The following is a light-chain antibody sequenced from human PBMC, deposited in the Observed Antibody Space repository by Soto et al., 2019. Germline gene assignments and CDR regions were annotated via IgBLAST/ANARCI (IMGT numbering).Light chain of an antibody. CDR3: ESWDDSLNGWV. J-gene: IGLJ3*02. Sequence: QSVLTQPPSASGTPGQRVTISCSGSSSNIGSNTLNWYQQLPGTAPKLLIYSNNQRPSGVPDRFSGSKSGTSASLAISGLQSEDEADYYCESWDDSLNGWVFGGGTKLTVL. CDR1: SSNIGSNT. CDR2: SNN. V-gene: IGLV1-44*01.